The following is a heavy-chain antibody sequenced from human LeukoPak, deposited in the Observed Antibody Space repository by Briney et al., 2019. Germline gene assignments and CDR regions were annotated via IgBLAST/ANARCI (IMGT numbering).Heavy chain of an antibody. D-gene: IGHD5-12*01. Sequence: PSETLSLTCAVYGGSFSGYYWSWIRQPPGKGLEWIGEINHSGSTNYNPSLKSRVTISVDTSKNQFSLKLSSVTAADTAVYYCARRKRGYSGYQYYFDYWGQGTLVTVSS. CDR1: GGSFSGYY. CDR2: INHSGST. CDR3: ARRKRGYSGYQYYFDY. V-gene: IGHV4-34*01. J-gene: IGHJ4*02.